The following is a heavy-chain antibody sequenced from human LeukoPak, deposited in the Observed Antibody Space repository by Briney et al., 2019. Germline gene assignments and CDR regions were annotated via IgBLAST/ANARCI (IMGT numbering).Heavy chain of an antibody. J-gene: IGHJ3*02. D-gene: IGHD2-2*02. Sequence: PGGSLRLSCAPSGFSVSTSVMHWVRQAPGKGLDWAAIISFDGTTKYYADSVKGRFTISRDNSKNTVFLQMDNPRVEDTAVYYCAKGKDLYGAIDIWGQGTMVTVSS. V-gene: IGHV3-30*18. CDR1: GFSVSTSV. CDR2: ISFDGTTK. CDR3: AKGKDLYGAIDI.